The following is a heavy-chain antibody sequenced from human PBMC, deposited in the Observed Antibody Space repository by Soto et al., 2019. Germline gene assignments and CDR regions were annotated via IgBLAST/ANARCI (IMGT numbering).Heavy chain of an antibody. D-gene: IGHD5-18*01. CDR3: AREGRQDTAMVKSDYYYYGMDV. J-gene: IGHJ6*02. V-gene: IGHV1-69*13. Sequence: SVKVSCKASGGTFSSYAISWVRQAPGQGLEWMGGIIPIFGTANYAQKFQGRVTITADESTSTAYVELSSLRSEDTAVYYCAREGRQDTAMVKSDYYYYGMDVWGQGTTVTVSS. CDR1: GGTFSSYA. CDR2: IIPIFGTA.